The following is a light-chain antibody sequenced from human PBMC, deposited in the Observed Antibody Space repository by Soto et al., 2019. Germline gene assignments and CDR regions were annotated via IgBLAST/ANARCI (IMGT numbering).Light chain of an antibody. J-gene: IGKJ1*01. CDR1: QGIGDD. CDR2: AAS. Sequence: DIQMTQSPSSLSASVGDRVIITCRASQGIGDDLSWYEQKPGQAPKRLVYAASGLQSGVPSRFGGSGSGKDFTLTISSLQPENLASYYWLQNNTYTWTFGPGTKVEVK. CDR3: LQNNTYTWT. V-gene: IGKV1-17*01.